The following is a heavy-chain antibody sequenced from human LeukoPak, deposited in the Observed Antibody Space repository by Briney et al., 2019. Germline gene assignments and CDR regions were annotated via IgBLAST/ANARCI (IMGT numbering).Heavy chain of an antibody. CDR3: AREWDLPGAYYMDV. CDR2: ISRDGSNT. J-gene: IGHJ6*03. V-gene: IGHV3-74*01. D-gene: IGHD1-26*01. Sequence: PGGSLRLSCAASGFTISPYWMHWVRQTPEKGLVWVSRISRDGSNTVYADSVKGRFTISRDNANKTLYLQMNSLRGDDTAVYYCAREWDLPGAYYMDVWGKGTTVTVSS. CDR1: GFTISPYW.